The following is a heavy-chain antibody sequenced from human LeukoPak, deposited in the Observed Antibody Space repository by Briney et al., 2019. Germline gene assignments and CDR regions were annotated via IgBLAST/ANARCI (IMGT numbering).Heavy chain of an antibody. CDR2: INHSGST. V-gene: IGHV4-34*01. Sequence: SETLSLTCAVYGGSFSGYYWSWIRQPPGKGLEWIGEINHSGSTNYNPSLKSRVTISVDTSKNQFSLKLSSVTAADTAVYYCARGWSYYDSRGYYYAFDYWGRGTLVTVSS. D-gene: IGHD3-22*01. CDR3: ARGWSYYDSRGYYYAFDY. CDR1: GGSFSGYY. J-gene: IGHJ4*02.